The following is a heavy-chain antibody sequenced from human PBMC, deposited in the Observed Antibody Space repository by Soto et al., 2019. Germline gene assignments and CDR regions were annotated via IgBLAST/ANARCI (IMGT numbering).Heavy chain of an antibody. V-gene: IGHV1-69*13. J-gene: IGHJ4*02. D-gene: IGHD2-15*01. CDR1: GATFSSYA. Sequence: TSVKVSCKAFGATFSSYAISWGRLPPGQGLEWMGGIIPIFGTANYAQKFQGRVTITADESTSTAYMELSSLRSEDTAVYYCASSGCSGGSCYPYYFEYSGQGTLVTVSS. CDR3: ASSGCSGGSCYPYYFEY. CDR2: IIPIFGTA.